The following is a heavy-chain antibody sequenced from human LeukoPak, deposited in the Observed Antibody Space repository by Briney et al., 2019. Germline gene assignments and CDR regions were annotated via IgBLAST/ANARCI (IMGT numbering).Heavy chain of an antibody. CDR2: IYSGGST. Sequence: GGSLRLSCAASGFTVSSNYMSWVRQAPGKGLEWVSVIYSGGSTYYADSVKGRFTISRDNSKNTLYLQMNSLRAEDTAVYYCARGHHYYGSGSSGPAPDYFDYWGQGTLVTVSS. CDR1: GFTVSSNY. CDR3: ARGHHYYGSGSSGPAPDYFDY. J-gene: IGHJ4*02. D-gene: IGHD3-10*01. V-gene: IGHV3-53*01.